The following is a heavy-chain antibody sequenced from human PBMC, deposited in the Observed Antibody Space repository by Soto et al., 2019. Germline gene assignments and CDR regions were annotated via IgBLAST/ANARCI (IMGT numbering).Heavy chain of an antibody. CDR1: GFTFSSYA. D-gene: IGHD3-22*01. CDR2: ISGSGGST. V-gene: IGHV3-23*01. J-gene: IGHJ4*02. Sequence: EVQLLESGGGLVQPGGSLRLSCAASGFTFSSYAMSWVRQAPGKGLEWVSAISGSGGSTYYADSVKGRFTISRDNSKNTLYLQMNSLRAEDTAVYYCAKDALTYYYDSSGYYDYWGQGTLVTVSS. CDR3: AKDALTYYYDSSGYYDY.